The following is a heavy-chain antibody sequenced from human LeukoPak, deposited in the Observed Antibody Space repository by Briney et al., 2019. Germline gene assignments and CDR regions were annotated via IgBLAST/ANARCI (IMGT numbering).Heavy chain of an antibody. CDR2: ITGGGDNI. J-gene: IGHJ4*02. CDR1: GFTFSSFP. CDR3: AKENPVGGTNYFDY. Sequence: GGSLRLSCAASGFTFSSFPMSWVRQAPGKGLEWVSVITGGGDNIYYADSVKGRFTISRDNSKNTLYLQMNTLRVEDRAVYYCAKENPVGGTNYFDYWGQGTLVTVAS. D-gene: IGHD1-26*01. V-gene: IGHV3-23*01.